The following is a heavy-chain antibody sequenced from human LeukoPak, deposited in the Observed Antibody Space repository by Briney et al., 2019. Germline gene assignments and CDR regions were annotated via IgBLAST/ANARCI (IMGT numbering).Heavy chain of an antibody. Sequence: GASAKVSCKASGYRFTTYYIHWVRQAPGQGPEWMGIVIPASGGTDYGHKFQGRVTMTRDTSTNTVYMELSSLRFEDTAIYYCARESPDSFYFDYWGQGTLVTVSS. CDR1: GYRFTTYY. CDR2: VIPASGGT. D-gene: IGHD1-14*01. CDR3: ARESPDSFYFDY. V-gene: IGHV1-46*01. J-gene: IGHJ4*02.